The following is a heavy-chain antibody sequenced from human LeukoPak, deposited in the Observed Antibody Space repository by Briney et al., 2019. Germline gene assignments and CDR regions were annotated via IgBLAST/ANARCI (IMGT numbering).Heavy chain of an antibody. CDR3: ARVIRSPNPHYGMDV. D-gene: IGHD3-3*01. J-gene: IGHJ6*02. CDR1: GYSFTSNY. Sequence: GASVKVSCKASGYSFTSNYIHWVRQAPGQGLEWMGMIYPSDGSTSYAQKFQGRVTITADESTSTAYMELSSLRSEDTAVYYCARVIRSPNPHYGMDVWGQGTTVTVSS. V-gene: IGHV1-46*01. CDR2: IYPSDGST.